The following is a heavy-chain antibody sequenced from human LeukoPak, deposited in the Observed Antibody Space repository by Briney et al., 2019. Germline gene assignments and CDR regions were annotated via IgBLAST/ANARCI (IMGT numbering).Heavy chain of an antibody. CDR3: AREEGAIGHFDY. V-gene: IGHV4-34*01. J-gene: IGHJ4*02. CDR2: INHSGST. Sequence: SETLSLTCAVYGGSFSGYYWSWIRQPPGKGLEWIGEINHSGSTNYNPSLKSRVTISVDTSKNQFSLKLSSVTAADTAVYYCAREEGAIGHFDYWGQGTLVTVSS. D-gene: IGHD1-26*01. CDR1: GGSFSGYY.